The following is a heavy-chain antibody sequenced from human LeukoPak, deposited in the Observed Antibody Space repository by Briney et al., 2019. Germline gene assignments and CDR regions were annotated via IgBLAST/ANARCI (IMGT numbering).Heavy chain of an antibody. J-gene: IGHJ4*02. V-gene: IGHV7-4-1*02. CDR3: ARDPYYYDSSGYYYSSGNFDY. CDR2: INTNTGNP. D-gene: IGHD3-22*01. Sequence: ASVKVSCKASGYTFTSYAMNWVRQAPGQGLEWMGWINTNTGNPTYAQGFTGRFVFSLDTSVSTAYLQISSLKAEDTAAYYCARDPYYYDSSGYYYSSGNFDYWGQGTLVTVSS. CDR1: GYTFTSYA.